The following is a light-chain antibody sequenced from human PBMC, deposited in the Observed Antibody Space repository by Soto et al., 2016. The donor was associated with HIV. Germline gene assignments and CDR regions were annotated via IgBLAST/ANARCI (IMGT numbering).Light chain of an antibody. CDR3: QVWDTRGGYFQVV. Sequence: SYELTQPPPVSVAPGETARITCEGNNIGDRSVHWYQQKPGQAPVLVVYDDSDRPSGIPERFSGSNSGNTATLTISRVEAGDEADYYCQVWDTRGGYFQVVFGGGTKLTVL. CDR1: NIGDRS. J-gene: IGLJ2*01. V-gene: IGLV3-21*02. CDR2: DDS.